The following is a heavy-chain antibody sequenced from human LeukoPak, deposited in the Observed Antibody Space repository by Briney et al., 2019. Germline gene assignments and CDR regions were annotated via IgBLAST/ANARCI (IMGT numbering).Heavy chain of an antibody. D-gene: IGHD6-13*01. CDR1: GVSVSNHY. Sequence: SETLSLTCSVSGVSVSNHYWSWIRQPPGKGLEWIGSIYYSGSTYYNPSLKSRVTISVDTSKNQFSLKLSSVTAADTAVYYCAKIAAACKGYYYYYYMDVWGNGTTLTVSS. V-gene: IGHV4-59*05. CDR3: AKIAAACKGYYYYYYMDV. J-gene: IGHJ6*03. CDR2: IYYSGST.